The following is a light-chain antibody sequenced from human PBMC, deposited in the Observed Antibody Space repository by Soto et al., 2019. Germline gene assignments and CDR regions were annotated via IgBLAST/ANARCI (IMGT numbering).Light chain of an antibody. CDR3: QQYNSSPYT. J-gene: IGKJ2*01. CDR1: QRISRW. CDR2: DAS. Sequence: DIQMTQSPSTLSASVGDRVTITCRASQRISRWLAWYQQKPGKAPQLLIYDASSLQSGVPPRFSGSTAGTEFTLTISSLQPDDFAAYYCQQYNSSPYTFGQGTKLDIK. V-gene: IGKV1-5*01.